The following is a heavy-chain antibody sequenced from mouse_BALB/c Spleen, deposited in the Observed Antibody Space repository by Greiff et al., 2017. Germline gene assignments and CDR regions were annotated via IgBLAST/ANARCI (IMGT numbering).Heavy chain of an antibody. Sequence: DVKLVESGGGLVKPGGSLKLSCAASGFTFSSYAMSWVRQTPEKRLEWVASISSGGSTYYPDSVKGRFTISRDNARYILYLQMSSLRSEDTAMYYCARRDYGNLFAYWGQGTLVTVSA. J-gene: IGHJ3*01. CDR2: ISSGGST. V-gene: IGHV5-6-5*01. D-gene: IGHD2-1*01. CDR1: GFTFSSYA. CDR3: ARRDYGNLFAY.